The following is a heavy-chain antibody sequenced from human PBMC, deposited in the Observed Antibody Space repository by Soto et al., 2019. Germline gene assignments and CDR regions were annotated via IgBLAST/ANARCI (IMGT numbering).Heavy chain of an antibody. V-gene: IGHV1-69*13. CDR2: IIPIFGTA. CDR1: GGTFSSYA. CDR3: ARAGQQLVRTPCYYYYGMDV. J-gene: IGHJ6*02. Sequence: SVKVSCKASGGTFSSYAISWVRQAPGQGLEWMGGIIPIFGTANYAQKFQGRVTITADESTSTAYMELSSLRSEDTAVYYCARAGQQLVRTPCYYYYGMDVWGQGTTVTVSS. D-gene: IGHD6-13*01.